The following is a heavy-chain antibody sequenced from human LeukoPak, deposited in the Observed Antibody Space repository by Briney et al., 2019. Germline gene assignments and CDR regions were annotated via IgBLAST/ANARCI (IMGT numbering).Heavy chain of an antibody. CDR1: GFTFSSYA. V-gene: IGHV3-23*03. Sequence: LGGSLRLSCAASGFTFSSYAMSWVRQAPGKGLEWVSVIYSGGSTYYADPVKGRFTISRDNSKNTLYLQMNSLRAEDTAVYYCAKDRMVYGLWGQGTLVTVSS. CDR2: IYSGGST. J-gene: IGHJ4*02. CDR3: AKDRMVYGL. D-gene: IGHD2-8*01.